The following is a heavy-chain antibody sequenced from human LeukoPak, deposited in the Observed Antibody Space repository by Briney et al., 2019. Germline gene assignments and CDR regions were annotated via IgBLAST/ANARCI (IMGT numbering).Heavy chain of an antibody. D-gene: IGHD4-11*01. CDR1: GFTFSSYA. Sequence: GRSLRLSCAASGFTFSSYAMHWVRQAPGKGLEWVAVISYDGSNKYYADSVKGRFTISRDNSKNTLYLQMNSLRAEDTAVYYCAPPPSNSWGQGTLVTVSS. CDR2: ISYDGSNK. J-gene: IGHJ4*02. CDR3: APPPSNS. V-gene: IGHV3-30-3*01.